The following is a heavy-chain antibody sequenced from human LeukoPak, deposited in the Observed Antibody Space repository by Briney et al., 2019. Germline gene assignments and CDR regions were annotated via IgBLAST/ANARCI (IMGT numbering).Heavy chain of an antibody. CDR3: VRVRPTYYYDSSGYYAHLRLDYFDY. V-gene: IGHV4-34*01. Sequence: SETLSLTCAVYGGSFSGYYWSWIRQPPGKGLEWIGEINHSGSTNYNPSLKSRVTISVDTSKNQFSLKLSSVTAADTAVYYCVRVRPTYYYDSSGYYAHLRLDYFDYWGQGTLVTVSS. CDR2: INHSGST. J-gene: IGHJ4*02. CDR1: GGSFSGYY. D-gene: IGHD3-22*01.